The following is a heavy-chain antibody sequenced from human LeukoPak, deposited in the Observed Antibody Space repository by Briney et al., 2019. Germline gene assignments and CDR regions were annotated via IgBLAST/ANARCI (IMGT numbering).Heavy chain of an antibody. CDR3: ARGGKLEPTAMPT. V-gene: IGHV3-74*01. CDR1: GFTFRTYW. CDR2: INPDGSST. D-gene: IGHD2-2*01. J-gene: IGHJ5*02. Sequence: GGSLRLSCVASGFTFRTYWMHWVRQVLGKGPVWLSRINPDGSSTTYADSVKGRFTISRDNAKNMLYLQINSLRVEDTAIYYCARGGKLEPTAMPTWGQGSLVVVSS.